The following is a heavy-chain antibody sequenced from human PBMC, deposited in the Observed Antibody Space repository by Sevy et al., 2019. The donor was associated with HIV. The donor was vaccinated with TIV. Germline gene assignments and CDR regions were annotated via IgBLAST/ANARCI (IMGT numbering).Heavy chain of an antibody. CDR3: ATVGLRYYSGSSSYQGDWFDP. Sequence: ASVKVSCKVSGYTLTKLSIHWVRQAPGKGLEWLGDFDPQDDEIIYAQRFQGRLTMNEDTSTETAYMELSSLTSEDTAVYYCATVGLRYYSGSSSYQGDWFDPWGQGTLVTVSS. D-gene: IGHD2-15*01. CDR2: FDPQDDEI. J-gene: IGHJ5*02. V-gene: IGHV1-24*01. CDR1: GYTLTKLS.